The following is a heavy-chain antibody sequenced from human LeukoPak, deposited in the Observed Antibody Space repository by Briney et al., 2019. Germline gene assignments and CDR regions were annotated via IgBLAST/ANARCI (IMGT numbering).Heavy chain of an antibody. V-gene: IGHV3-33*01. CDR3: TREKGRYCTDTSCSQFDY. Sequence: GRSLRLSCVASGFTFSGYGMHWVRQAPGKGLEWVAVIWNDASNEFYADSVKGRFTISRDNSNNTLYLQMNSLRAEDTAVYYCTREKGRYCTDTSCSQFDYWGQGTLVTVSS. CDR1: GFTFSGYG. D-gene: IGHD2-2*01. J-gene: IGHJ4*02. CDR2: IWNDASNE.